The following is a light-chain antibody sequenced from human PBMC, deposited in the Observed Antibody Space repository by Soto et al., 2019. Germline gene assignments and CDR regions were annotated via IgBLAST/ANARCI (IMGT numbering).Light chain of an antibody. CDR3: QQYNNWPHT. J-gene: IGKJ2*01. V-gene: IGKV3-15*01. CDR1: QNVRSN. CDR2: GAS. Sequence: EIVMTQSPATLSVSPGERATLSCRASQNVRSNLAWYQQKPGQAPRLLIYGASTRATGVPARFSGSGSGTEFTLTINSLQSEDFAVYYCQQYNNWPHTFGQGTKVDIK.